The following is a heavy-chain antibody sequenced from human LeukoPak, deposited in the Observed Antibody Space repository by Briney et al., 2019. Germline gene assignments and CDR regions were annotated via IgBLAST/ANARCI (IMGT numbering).Heavy chain of an antibody. CDR1: GFTFSDYY. CDR2: ISSSGSTI. CDR3: ARDPDPMLALEGNWFDP. D-gene: IGHD2-2*01. V-gene: IGHV3-11*01. J-gene: IGHJ5*02. Sequence: NPGGSLRLSCAASGFTFSDYYMSWIRQAPGKGLEWVSYISSSGSTIYYADSVKGRFTISRDNAKNSLYLQMNSLRAEDTAVYYCARDPDPMLALEGNWFDPWGQGTLVTVSS.